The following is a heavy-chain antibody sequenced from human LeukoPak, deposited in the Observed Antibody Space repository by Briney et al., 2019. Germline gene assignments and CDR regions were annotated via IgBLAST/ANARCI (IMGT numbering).Heavy chain of an antibody. J-gene: IGHJ4*02. V-gene: IGHV4-34*01. CDR3: ARFCSSTSCYVPSH. CDR1: GGSFSGYD. CDR2: INHSGST. Sequence: SETLSLTCAVYGGSFSGYDWSWIRQPPGKGLEWIGEINHSGSTNYNPSLKSRVTISVDTSKNQFSLKLNSVTAADTAVYYCARFCSSTSCYVPSHWGQGTLVTVSS. D-gene: IGHD2-2*01.